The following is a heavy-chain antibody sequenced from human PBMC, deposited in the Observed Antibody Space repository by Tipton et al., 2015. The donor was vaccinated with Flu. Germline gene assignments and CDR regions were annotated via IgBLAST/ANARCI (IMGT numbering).Heavy chain of an antibody. CDR1: GGSFSGYY. D-gene: IGHD3-22*01. J-gene: IGHJ4*02. Sequence: TLSFTCAVYGGSFSGYYWSWIRQPPGRGLEWIGEINHSGSTNYNPSLKSRVTISVDTSKNQFSLKLSSVTAADTAVYYCARGGGDSSGYYIDYWGQGTLITVSS. CDR2: INHSGST. V-gene: IGHV4-34*01. CDR3: ARGGGDSSGYYIDY.